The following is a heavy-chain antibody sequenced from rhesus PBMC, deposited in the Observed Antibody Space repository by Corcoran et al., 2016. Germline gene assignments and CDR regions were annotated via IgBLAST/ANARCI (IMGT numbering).Heavy chain of an antibody. J-gene: IGHJ4*01. D-gene: IGHD6S26*01. CDR1: GFTFSSYG. V-gene: IGHV3S5*01. CDR3: ATTPVGIAAAGRMGNFDY. Sequence: EVQLVESGGGLVQPGGSLRLSCAASGFTFSSYGMSWVRQAPGKGLEWVSYISNGGGNTSYADSVKGRFTISRDNSKNTLSLQMHSLRAEDTAVYYCATTPVGIAAAGRMGNFDYWGQGVLVTVSS. CDR2: ISNGGGNT.